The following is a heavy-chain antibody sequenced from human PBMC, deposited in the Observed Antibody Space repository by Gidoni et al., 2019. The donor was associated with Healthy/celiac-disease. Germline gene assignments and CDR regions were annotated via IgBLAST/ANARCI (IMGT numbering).Heavy chain of an antibody. Sequence: EVQVFETGGGLVRPGGSLRLAGAASGCTFSGDAMSWVRQAHGKGLEWFSAISGSGGRTYYAASVKGLFTISRDNSKNTLYLQMNRLRAEDTAVYYCAKVLTDIVVVPASILFDYWGQGTLVTVSS. CDR2: ISGSGGRT. CDR3: AKVLTDIVVVPASILFDY. V-gene: IGHV3-23*01. D-gene: IGHD2-2*02. J-gene: IGHJ4*02. CDR1: GCTFSGDA.